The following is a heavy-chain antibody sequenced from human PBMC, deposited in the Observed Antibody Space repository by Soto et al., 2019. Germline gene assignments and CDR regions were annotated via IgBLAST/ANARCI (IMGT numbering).Heavy chain of an antibody. CDR3: ARDRRYCGGDCYSLYYYYGMDV. J-gene: IGHJ6*02. CDR1: VFTVSSYA. CDR2: ISYDGSNK. V-gene: IGHV3-30-3*01. D-gene: IGHD2-21*02. Sequence: GGSLRLSCAASVFTVSSYAMHWLRQAPGKGLEWVAVISYDGSNKYYADSVKGRFTISRDNSKNTLYLQMNSLRAEDTAVYYCARDRRYCGGDCYSLYYYYGMDVWGQGTTVTVSS.